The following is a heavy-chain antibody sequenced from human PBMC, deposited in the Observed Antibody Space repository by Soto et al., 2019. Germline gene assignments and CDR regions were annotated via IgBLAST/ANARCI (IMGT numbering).Heavy chain of an antibody. V-gene: IGHV1-69*06. J-gene: IGHJ4*02. CDR3: AGRCDGTNCLAHFDY. CDR2: IIPIFGTP. D-gene: IGHD2-2*01. Sequence: PVKVSCKASGGTFNNYVISCVRQAPGQGLEWMAGIIPIFGTPNYAQKFQGRVTITADKSTSTAYMELNSLRSEDTAVYYCAGRCDGTNCLAHFDYWGQGTLVTVSS. CDR1: GGTFNNYV.